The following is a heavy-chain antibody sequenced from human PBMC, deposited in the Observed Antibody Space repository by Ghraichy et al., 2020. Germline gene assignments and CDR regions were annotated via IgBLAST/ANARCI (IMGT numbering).Heavy chain of an antibody. CDR1: GGTFSSYA. CDR3: ARGVVGTFDYYYGMDV. J-gene: IGHJ6*02. CDR2: IIPIFGTA. D-gene: IGHD2-15*01. Sequence: SVKVSCKASGGTFSSYAISWVRQAPGQGLEWMGGIIPIFGTANYAQKFQGRVTITADESTSTAYMELSSLRSEDTAVYYCARGVVGTFDYYYGMDVWGQGTTVTVSS. V-gene: IGHV1-69*13.